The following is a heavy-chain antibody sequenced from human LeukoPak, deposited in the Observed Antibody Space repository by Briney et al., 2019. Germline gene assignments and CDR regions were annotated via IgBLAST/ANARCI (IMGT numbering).Heavy chain of an antibody. D-gene: IGHD3-9*01. V-gene: IGHV4-59*01. CDR1: GGSISSYY. CDR2: IYYSGST. CDR3: ARGLRFDWLSG. J-gene: IGHJ4*02. Sequence: SETLSLTCTVSGGSISSYYWSWIRQRPGKGLEWIGYIYYSGSTNYNPSLKSRVTISVDTSKNQFSLKLSSVTAADTAVYYCARGLRFDWLSGWGQGTLVTVSS.